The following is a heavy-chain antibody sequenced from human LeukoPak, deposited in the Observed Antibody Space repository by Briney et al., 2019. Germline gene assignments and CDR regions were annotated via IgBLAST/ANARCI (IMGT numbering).Heavy chain of an antibody. J-gene: IGHJ6*04. CDR3: AKKNGSGSSPLV. V-gene: IGHV3-53*01. Sequence: GGSLRLSCAASGFTFRRYGMSWVRQAPGKGLEWVSVIYSGGSTYYADSVKGRFTISRDNSKNTLYLQMNSLRAEDTAVYYCAKKNGSGSSPLVWGKGTTVTISS. D-gene: IGHD3-10*01. CDR2: IYSGGST. CDR1: GFTFRRYG.